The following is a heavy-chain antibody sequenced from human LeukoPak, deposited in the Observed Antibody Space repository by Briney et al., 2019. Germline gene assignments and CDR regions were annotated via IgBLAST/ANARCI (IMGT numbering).Heavy chain of an antibody. CDR1: GFTFSSYG. V-gene: IGHV3-30*02. Sequence: PGGSLRLSCAASGFTFSSYGMHWVRQAPDKGLEWVAFIRYDGSNKYYADSVKGRFTISRDNSKNTLYLQMNSLRAEDTAVYYCAKKSGSYRVGAHIDYWGQGTLVTVSS. D-gene: IGHD1-26*01. J-gene: IGHJ4*02. CDR3: AKKSGSYRVGAHIDY. CDR2: IRYDGSNK.